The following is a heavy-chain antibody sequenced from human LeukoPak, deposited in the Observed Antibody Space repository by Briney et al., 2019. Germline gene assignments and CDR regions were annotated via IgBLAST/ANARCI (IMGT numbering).Heavy chain of an antibody. V-gene: IGHV3-33*01. CDR1: GFTFSSYG. Sequence: PGRSLRLSCAASGFTFSSYGMHWVRQAPGKGLEWVAVIWYDGSNKYYADSVKGRFTISRDNSKNTLYLQMNSLRAEDTAVYYCARSRYYDSSGVGIWGQGTLVTVSS. CDR3: ARSRYYDSSGVGI. CDR2: IWYDGSNK. J-gene: IGHJ4*02. D-gene: IGHD3-22*01.